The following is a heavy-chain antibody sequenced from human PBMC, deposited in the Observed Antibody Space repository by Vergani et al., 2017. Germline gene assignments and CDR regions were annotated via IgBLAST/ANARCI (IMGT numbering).Heavy chain of an antibody. J-gene: IGHJ6*03. V-gene: IGHV5-51*01. Sequence: EVQLVQSGAEVKKPGESLKVSCKGSGYRFTNYWIAWVRQMPGKGLEWMGIIYPADSDTRYSPSFQHQVSISVDKSISTAYLQWSSLKASDTAMYYCARVFASSYYYMDVWGKETTVTVSS. CDR2: IYPADSDT. CDR1: GYRFTNYW. D-gene: IGHD6-13*01. CDR3: ARVFASSYYYMDV.